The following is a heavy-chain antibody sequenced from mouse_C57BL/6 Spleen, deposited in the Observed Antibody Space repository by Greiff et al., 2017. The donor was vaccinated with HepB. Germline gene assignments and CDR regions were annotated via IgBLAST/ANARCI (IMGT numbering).Heavy chain of an antibody. CDR3: ARHGASSGYVWFAY. CDR2: IYHGDGDT. CDR1: GYAFSSYW. V-gene: IGHV1-80*01. J-gene: IGHJ3*01. Sequence: VQLQQSGAELVKPGASVKITCKASGYAFSSYWMNWVKQRPGKGLEWIGQIYHGDGDTNYKGKFKGKATLTEDKSSSTAYMQLSSLPSEDSAVYFCARHGASSGYVWFAYWGQGTLVTVSA. D-gene: IGHD3-2*02.